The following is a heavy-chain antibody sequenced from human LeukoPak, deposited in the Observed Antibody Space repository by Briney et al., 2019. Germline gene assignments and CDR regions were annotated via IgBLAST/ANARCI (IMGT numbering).Heavy chain of an antibody. D-gene: IGHD2-15*01. CDR3: ARGSGYCSGDSCYYYAKSYYYYGMDV. V-gene: IGHV4-34*01. CDR2: INHSGST. Sequence: SETLSLTCAVYGGSFSGYYWSWIRQPPGKGLEWIGEINHSGSTNYNPSLKSRVTISVDTSKNQFSLKLSSVTAADTAVYYCARGSGYCSGDSCYYYAKSYYYYGMDVWGQGTTVTVSS. J-gene: IGHJ6*02. CDR1: GGSFSGYY.